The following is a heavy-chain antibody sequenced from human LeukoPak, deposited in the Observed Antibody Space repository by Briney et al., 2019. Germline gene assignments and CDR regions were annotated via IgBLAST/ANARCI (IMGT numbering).Heavy chain of an antibody. CDR2: IYYSGST. D-gene: IGHD4-23*01. V-gene: IGHV4-39*07. CDR3: ARAPDDYGGNSFDY. J-gene: IGHJ4*02. Sequence: PSETLSLTCTVSGGSISSSSYYWGWTRQPPGKGLEWIGSIYYSGSTYYNPSLKSRVTISVDTSKNQFSLKLSSVTAADTAVYYCARAPDDYGGNSFDYWGQGTLVTVSS. CDR1: GGSISSSSYY.